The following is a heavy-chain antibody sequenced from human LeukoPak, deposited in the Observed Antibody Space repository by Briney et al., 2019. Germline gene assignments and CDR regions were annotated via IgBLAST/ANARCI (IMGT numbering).Heavy chain of an antibody. D-gene: IGHD1-26*01. Sequence: SETLSLTCAVSGGSISSDYWSWIRQPPGKGLEWIGYISYSGYTKYNPSLKSRVTISVDTSKNQSSLKLRSVTAADTAVYYCARQDSGTYLNPLDIWGQGIVVTVSS. CDR2: ISYSGYT. CDR1: GGSISSDY. V-gene: IGHV4-59*08. J-gene: IGHJ3*02. CDR3: ARQDSGTYLNPLDI.